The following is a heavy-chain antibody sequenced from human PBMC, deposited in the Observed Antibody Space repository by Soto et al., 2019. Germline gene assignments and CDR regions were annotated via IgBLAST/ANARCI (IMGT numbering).Heavy chain of an antibody. D-gene: IGHD3-3*01. J-gene: IGHJ6*02. Sequence: ASVKVSCKASGYTFTSYYMHWLRQAPGQGLEWMGIINPSGGSTSYAQKFQGRVTMTRDTSTSTVYMELSSLRSEDTAVYYCARDIRITIFGVVPPMDVWGQGTTVTVSS. CDR2: INPSGGST. V-gene: IGHV1-46*01. CDR1: GYTFTSYY. CDR3: ARDIRITIFGVVPPMDV.